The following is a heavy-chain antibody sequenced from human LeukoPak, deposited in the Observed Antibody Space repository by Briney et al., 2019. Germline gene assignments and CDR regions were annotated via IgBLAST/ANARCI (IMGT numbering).Heavy chain of an antibody. Sequence: AGSLRLSCEASGFTLNSYSMNWVRHAQGQGLEGVSYPSSSSSYIYYADSVKGRFTIARDNAKNSLYLQMNSLRAEDTAVYYCARELGGGTYIRYVGLWGRGTLVIVSS. CDR2: PSSSSSYI. D-gene: IGHD1-1*01. V-gene: IGHV3-21*03. J-gene: IGHJ2*01. CDR3: ARELGGGTYIRYVGL. CDR1: GFTLNSYS.